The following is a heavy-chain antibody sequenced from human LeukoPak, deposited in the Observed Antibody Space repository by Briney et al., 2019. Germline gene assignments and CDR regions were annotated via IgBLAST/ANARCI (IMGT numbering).Heavy chain of an antibody. V-gene: IGHV3-64*01. J-gene: IGHJ4*02. D-gene: IGHD3-22*01. Sequence: GGSLRLSCAASGFTFSSYAMHWVRQAPGKGLEYVSAISSNGGSTYYANSVKGRFTISRDNSKNTLYLQMGSLRAEDMAVYYCARDRGTKGGYYFYFDYWGQGTLVTVSS. CDR2: ISSNGGST. CDR1: GFTFSSYA. CDR3: ARDRGTKGGYYFYFDY.